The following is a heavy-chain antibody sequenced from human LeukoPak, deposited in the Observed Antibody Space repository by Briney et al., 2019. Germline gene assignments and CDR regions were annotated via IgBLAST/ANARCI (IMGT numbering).Heavy chain of an antibody. J-gene: IGHJ4*02. CDR2: IKQDGSEK. CDR3: ARDVTTRYYDYVWGSYRIDY. D-gene: IGHD3-16*02. CDR1: GFTFSSYW. Sequence: GGSPRLSCAASGFTFSSYWMSWVRQAPGKGLEWVANIKQDGSEKYYVDSVKGRFTISRDNAKNSLYLQMNSLRAEDTAVYYCARDVTTRYYDYVWGSYRIDYWGQGTLVTVSS. V-gene: IGHV3-7*01.